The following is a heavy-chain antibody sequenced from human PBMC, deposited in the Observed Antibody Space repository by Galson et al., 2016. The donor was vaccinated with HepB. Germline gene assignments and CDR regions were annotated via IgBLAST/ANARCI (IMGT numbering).Heavy chain of an antibody. Sequence: SLRLSCAATGFKFDDYVMVWVRQAPGKGLEWVSGISWNSDNVAYADSVKGRFTISRDNAKNSVYLQMNSLRAEDTALYYCAKGALTDGSPIDYWGQGTMVTVSS. CDR3: AKGALTDGSPIDY. CDR2: ISWNSDNV. D-gene: IGHD2-15*01. J-gene: IGHJ4*02. CDR1: GFKFDDYV. V-gene: IGHV3-9*01.